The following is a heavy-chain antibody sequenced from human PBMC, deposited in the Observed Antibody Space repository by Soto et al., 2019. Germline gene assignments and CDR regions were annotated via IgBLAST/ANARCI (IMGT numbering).Heavy chain of an antibody. J-gene: IGHJ5*02. Sequence: ASVKVSWKASGYTFTSYAMHWVRQAPGQRLEWMGWINAGNGNTKYSQKFQGRVTITRDTSASTAYMELSSLRSEDTAVYYCAREPPSAHNGFAPWGQGTLVTVSS. V-gene: IGHV1-3*01. CDR3: AREPPSAHNGFAP. CDR2: INAGNGNT. CDR1: GYTFTSYA.